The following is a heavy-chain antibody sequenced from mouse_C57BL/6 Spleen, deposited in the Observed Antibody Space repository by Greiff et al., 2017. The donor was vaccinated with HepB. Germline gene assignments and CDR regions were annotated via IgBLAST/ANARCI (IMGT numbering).Heavy chain of an antibody. V-gene: IGHV1-81*01. CDR2: IYPRSGNT. CDR1: GYTFTSYG. D-gene: IGHD1-1*01. CDR3: ARRITTVGGYAMDY. J-gene: IGHJ4*01. Sequence: QVQLKQSGAELARPGASVKLSCKASGYTFTSYGISWVKQRTGQGLEWIGEIYPRSGNTYYNEKFKGKATLTADKSSSTAYMELRSLTSEDSAVYFCARRITTVGGYAMDYWGQGTSVTVSS.